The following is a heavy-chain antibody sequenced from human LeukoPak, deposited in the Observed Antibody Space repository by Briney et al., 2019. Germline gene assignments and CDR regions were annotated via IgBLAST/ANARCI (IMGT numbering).Heavy chain of an antibody. J-gene: IGHJ4*02. CDR1: GGSISSSSYY. Sequence: SETLSLTCSVSGGSISSSSYYWGWIRQPPGKGLEWIGSIYYSGSTYYNPSLKSRVTISVDTSKYQFSLKLSSVTAADTAVYYCARPMSGWYYFDYWGQGTLVTVSS. V-gene: IGHV4-39*01. CDR2: IYYSGST. D-gene: IGHD6-19*01. CDR3: ARPMSGWYYFDY.